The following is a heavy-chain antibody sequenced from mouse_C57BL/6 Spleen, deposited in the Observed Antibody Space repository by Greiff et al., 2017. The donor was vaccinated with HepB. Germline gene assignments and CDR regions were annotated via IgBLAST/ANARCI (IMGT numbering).Heavy chain of an antibody. V-gene: IGHV5-16*01. Sequence: EVMLVESEGGLVQPGSSMKLSCTASGFTFSDYYMAWVRQVPEKGLEWVANINYDGSSTYYLDSLKSRFIISRDNAKNMLYLQMSSLKSEDTATYYCAREETTVVATGWYFDVWGTGTTVTVSS. CDR2: INYDGSST. CDR1: GFTFSDYY. J-gene: IGHJ1*03. CDR3: AREETTVVATGWYFDV. D-gene: IGHD1-1*01.